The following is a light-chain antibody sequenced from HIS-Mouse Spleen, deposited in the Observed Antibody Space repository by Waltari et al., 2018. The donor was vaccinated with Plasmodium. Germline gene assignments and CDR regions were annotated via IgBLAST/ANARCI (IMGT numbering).Light chain of an antibody. CDR3: QQYGSSPPTIT. CDR1: QSVSSSY. Sequence: EIVLTQSPGTLSLSPGKRATLSCRASQSVSSSYLAWYQQKPGQAPRLLIYGASSRATGIPDRFSGSGSGTDFTLTISRLEPEDFAVYYCQQYGSSPPTITFGQGTRLEIK. J-gene: IGKJ5*01. V-gene: IGKV3-20*01. CDR2: GAS.